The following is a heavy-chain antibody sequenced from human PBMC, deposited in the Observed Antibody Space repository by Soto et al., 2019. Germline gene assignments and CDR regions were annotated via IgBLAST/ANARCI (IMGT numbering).Heavy chain of an antibody. CDR1: GFTFSSYG. D-gene: IGHD3-3*01. J-gene: IGHJ6*02. Sequence: QVQLVESGGSVVQPGRSLRLSCAASGFTFSSYGMHWVRQAPGKGLEWVAVISYDGSNKYYADSVKGRFTISRDNSKNTLYLQMNSLRAEDTAVYYCAKDRDDFWSGLGLDVWGQGTTVTVSS. CDR2: ISYDGSNK. V-gene: IGHV3-30*18. CDR3: AKDRDDFWSGLGLDV.